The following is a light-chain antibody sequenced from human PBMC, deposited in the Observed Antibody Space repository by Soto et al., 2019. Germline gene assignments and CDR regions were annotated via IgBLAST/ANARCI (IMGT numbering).Light chain of an antibody. V-gene: IGKV1-5*01. CDR3: QQYKSYSYT. CDR1: QSIRNW. Sequence: DIQMTQSPSILSASVGDRVTITCRASQSIRNWLAWYQQKPGRAPKVLIYDASSLQSGVPSRFSGSGSGTEFTLTISSLQPDDIATYYCQQYKSYSYTFGQGTNLEI. J-gene: IGKJ2*01. CDR2: DAS.